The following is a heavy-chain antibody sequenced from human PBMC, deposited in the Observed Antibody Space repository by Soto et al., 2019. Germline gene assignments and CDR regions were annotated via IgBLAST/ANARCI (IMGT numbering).Heavy chain of an antibody. V-gene: IGHV3-48*02. D-gene: IGHD3-3*01. CDR1: GFTFSSYS. CDR3: ARESRFLEWLSLNWFDP. Sequence: GGSLRLSCAASGFTFSSYSMNWVRQAPGKGLEWVSYISSSSSTIYYADSVKGRFTISRDNAKNSLYLQMNSLRDEDTAVYYSARESRFLEWLSLNWFDPWGQGALVTVSS. CDR2: ISSSSSTI. J-gene: IGHJ5*02.